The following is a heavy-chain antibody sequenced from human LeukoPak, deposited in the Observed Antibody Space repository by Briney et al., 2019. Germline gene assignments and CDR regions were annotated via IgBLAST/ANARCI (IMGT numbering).Heavy chain of an antibody. V-gene: IGHV1-46*01. CDR3: AREVSSWYVVDY. CDR1: GYTFTGYY. CDR2: INPSGGST. D-gene: IGHD6-13*01. Sequence: ASVKVSCKASGYTFTGYYMHWVRQAPGQGLEWMGIINPSGGSTSYAQKFQGRVTMTRDTSTSTVYMELSSLRSEDTAVYYCAREVSSWYVVDYWGQGTLVTVSS. J-gene: IGHJ4*02.